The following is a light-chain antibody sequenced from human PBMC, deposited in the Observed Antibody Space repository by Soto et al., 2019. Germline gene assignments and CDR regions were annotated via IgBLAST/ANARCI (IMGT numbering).Light chain of an antibody. V-gene: IGLV2-14*03. CDR1: SGDVGGYSY. Sequence: QSALTQPASVSGSPGQSITISCTGTSGDVGGYSYVSWYQQHPGKAPKLMIYDVSNRPSGVSNRFSGSKSANTASLTISGLQAEDEADYYCSSYTSSDTVVFGGGTKLTVL. CDR2: DVS. J-gene: IGLJ2*01. CDR3: SSYTSSDTVV.